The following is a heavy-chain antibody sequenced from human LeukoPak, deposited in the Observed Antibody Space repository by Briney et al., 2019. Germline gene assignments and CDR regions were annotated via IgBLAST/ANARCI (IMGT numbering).Heavy chain of an antibody. CDR1: GYTFTGYY. J-gene: IGHJ3*02. CDR3: ARDFLSGSYYRGAFDI. CDR2: ISAYNGNT. Sequence: GASVKVSCKASGYTFTGYYMHWVRQAPGQGLEWMGWISAYNGNTNYAQKLQGGVTMTTDTSTSTAYMELRSLRSDDTAVYYCARDFLSGSYYRGAFDIWGQGTMVTVSS. V-gene: IGHV1-18*04. D-gene: IGHD1-26*01.